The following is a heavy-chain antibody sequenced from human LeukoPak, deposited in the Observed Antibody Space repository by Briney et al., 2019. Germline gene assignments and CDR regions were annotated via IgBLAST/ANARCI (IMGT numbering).Heavy chain of an antibody. J-gene: IGHJ5*02. Sequence: SETLSLTCAVYGGSFSGYYWSWIRQPPGKGLEWIGEINHSGSTNYNPSLKSRVTISVDTSKNQISLKLSSVTAADTAVYYCARDSSTFDPWGQGTLVTVSS. V-gene: IGHV4-34*01. CDR2: INHSGST. CDR3: ARDSSTFDP. D-gene: IGHD2-21*01. CDR1: GGSFSGYY.